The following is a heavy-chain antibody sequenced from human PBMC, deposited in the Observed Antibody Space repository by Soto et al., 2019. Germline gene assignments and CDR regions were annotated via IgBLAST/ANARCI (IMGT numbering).Heavy chain of an antibody. D-gene: IGHD1-7*01. CDR1: GYTFTNYD. CDR2: VNPNSGYT. J-gene: IGHJ4*02. V-gene: IGHV1-8*01. CDR3: ARELSALGTIDF. Sequence: ASVKVSCKASGYTFTNYDITWVRQAAGQGLEWVGWVNPNSGYTAYAQKFVGRVTMTRNTSTSTAYMELRSLRSDDTAVYYCARELSALGTIDFWGQGTLVTVSS.